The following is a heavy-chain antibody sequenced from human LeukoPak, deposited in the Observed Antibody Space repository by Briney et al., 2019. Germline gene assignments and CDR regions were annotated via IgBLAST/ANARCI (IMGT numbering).Heavy chain of an antibody. CDR3: ARGSSGQDAFDI. V-gene: IGHV1-69*04. CDR2: IIPIPGIA. CDR1: GGTFSSYA. D-gene: IGHD3-22*01. J-gene: IGHJ3*02. Sequence: ASVKVSCKASGGTFSSYAISWVRQAPGQGLEWMGRIIPIPGIANYAQKFQGRVTITADKSTSTAYMELSSLRSEDTAVYYCARGSSGQDAFDIWGQGTMVTVSS.